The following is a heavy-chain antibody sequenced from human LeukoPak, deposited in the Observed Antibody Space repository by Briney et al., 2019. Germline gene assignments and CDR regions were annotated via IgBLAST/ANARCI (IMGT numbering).Heavy chain of an antibody. J-gene: IGHJ3*01. V-gene: IGHV4-4*07. CDR3: ASPVCSGGSCYRDAFDL. Sequence: SETLSLTCTVSGGSISSYYWSWIRQPAGKGLEWIGRIYTSGSTNYNPSLKSRVTMSVDTSKNQFSLKLSSVTAADTAVYYCASPVCSGGSCYRDAFDLWGQGTMVTVSS. D-gene: IGHD2-15*01. CDR1: GGSISSYY. CDR2: IYTSGST.